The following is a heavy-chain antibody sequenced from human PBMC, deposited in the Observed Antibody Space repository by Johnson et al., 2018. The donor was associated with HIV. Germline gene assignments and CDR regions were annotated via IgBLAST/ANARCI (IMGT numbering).Heavy chain of an antibody. CDR1: GFTFDDYA. J-gene: IGHJ3*02. CDR3: AKDMRSRSSSPRGPFDI. Sequence: LVESGGGLAQHGRSLRLSCAASGFTFDDYAMHWVRQAPGKGLEWVSGISWKSISLAYADSVKGRFTISRDDAMNSLYLEMNSLRTEDTALYYCAKDMRSRSSSPRGPFDIWGQGTMVTVSS. CDR2: ISWKSISL. D-gene: IGHD6-13*01. V-gene: IGHV3-9*01.